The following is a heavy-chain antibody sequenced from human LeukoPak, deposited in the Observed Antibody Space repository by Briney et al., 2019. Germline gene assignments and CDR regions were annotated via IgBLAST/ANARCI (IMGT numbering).Heavy chain of an antibody. CDR1: GFTFLSYS. J-gene: IGHJ4*02. CDR3: ASSKGYYYDSSGYYY. CDR2: ISSTSSSYI. V-gene: IGHV3-21*04. D-gene: IGHD3-22*01. Sequence: GGSLRLSCAASGFTFLSYSMNWVRQAPGKGLEWVSSISSTSSSYIYYADSVKGRFTISRDNAKNSLYLQMNSLRAEDTAVYYCASSKGYYYDSSGYYYWGQGTLVTVSS.